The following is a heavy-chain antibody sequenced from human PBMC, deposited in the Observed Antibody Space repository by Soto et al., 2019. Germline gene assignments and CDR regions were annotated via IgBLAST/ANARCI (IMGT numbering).Heavy chain of an antibody. V-gene: IGHV3-23*01. J-gene: IGHJ4*02. CDR1: GFTFSSYA. CDR3: AAGAAMDDCFEY. Sequence: HPGGSLRLSCAASGFTFSSYAMSWVRQAPGKGLEWVSAISGSGGSTYYADSVKGRFTISRDNSKNTLYLQMNSLRAEDTAVYYCAAGAAMDDCFEYWGQGTLVTVSS. CDR2: ISGSGGST. D-gene: IGHD2-2*01.